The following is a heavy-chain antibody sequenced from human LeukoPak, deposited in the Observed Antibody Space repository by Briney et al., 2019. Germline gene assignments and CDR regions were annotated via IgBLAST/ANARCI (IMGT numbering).Heavy chain of an antibody. CDR2: IKQDGSET. Sequence: GGSLRLSCAASGFTFRDYWMNWVRQAPGDGMEWVASIKQDGSETYYVDSVKGRFTISRDNAKNSLYLQMNSLRAEDTAVYYCARDGTSIVGSLDYWGQGTLVTVSS. J-gene: IGHJ4*02. V-gene: IGHV3-7*03. CDR1: GFTFRDYW. CDR3: ARDGTSIVGSLDY. D-gene: IGHD1-26*01.